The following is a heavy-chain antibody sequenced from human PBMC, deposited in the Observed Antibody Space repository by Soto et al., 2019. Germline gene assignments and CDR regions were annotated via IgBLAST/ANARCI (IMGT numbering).Heavy chain of an antibody. J-gene: IGHJ5*02. Sequence: PRLSCAASGFTFSSYEMNWVRQAPGKGLEWVSYISSSGSTIYYADSVKGRFTISSDDADNSLNLQMNSLRAEDTAVYYCARGSYSSSWYPGFDLWGQGTLVTVSS. CDR2: ISSSGSTI. D-gene: IGHD6-13*01. V-gene: IGHV3-48*03. CDR1: GFTFSSYE. CDR3: ARGSYSSSWYPGFDL.